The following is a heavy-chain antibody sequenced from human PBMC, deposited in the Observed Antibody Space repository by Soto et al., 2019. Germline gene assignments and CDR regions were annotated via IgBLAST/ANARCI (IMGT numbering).Heavy chain of an antibody. CDR1: GGFISNGDYH. V-gene: IGHV4-30-4*01. CDR3: AREGGYDSPHGC. CDR2: TYPCGST. D-gene: IGHD5-12*01. J-gene: IGHJ4*02. Sequence: QVQLQESGPGLVKPSQTLSPICTVSGGFISNGDYHWSWIRQLPGKGLEWIGYTYPCGSTYYNASLRSRVTISIDASKNQFSLKLNSVTAADTAVFYCAREGGYDSPHGCWGQGSLVTVSS.